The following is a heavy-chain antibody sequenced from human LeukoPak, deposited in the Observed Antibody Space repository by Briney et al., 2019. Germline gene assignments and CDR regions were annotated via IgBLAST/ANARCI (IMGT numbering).Heavy chain of an antibody. CDR3: ASQYYYDSSRYYGGYFDY. Sequence: SETLSLTCTVSGGSISSSSYYWGWIRQPPGKGLEWIGSIYYSGSTYYNPSLKSRVTISVDTSKNQFSLKLSSVTAADTAVYYCASQYYYDSSRYYGGYFDYWGQGTLVTVSS. D-gene: IGHD3-22*01. CDR2: IYYSGST. J-gene: IGHJ4*02. CDR1: GGSISSSSYY. V-gene: IGHV4-39*07.